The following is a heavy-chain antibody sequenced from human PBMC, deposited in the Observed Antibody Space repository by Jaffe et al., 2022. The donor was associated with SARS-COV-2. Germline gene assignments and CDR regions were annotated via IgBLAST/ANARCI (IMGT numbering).Heavy chain of an antibody. CDR2: ISYNGDST. CDR3: AKMDGSDAHRDTFDM. D-gene: IGHD2-2*01. V-gene: IGHV3-23*04. J-gene: IGHJ3*02. CDR1: GITFSNYA. Sequence: EVQLVESGGGAIQPGGSLRLSCVVSGITFSNYAMSWVRQAPGKGLEGLSLISYNGDSTYYADSVKGRFTISRDNSKSTLYLQMNSLRAEDTAVYYCAKMDGSDAHRDTFDMWGQGTMVSVSS.